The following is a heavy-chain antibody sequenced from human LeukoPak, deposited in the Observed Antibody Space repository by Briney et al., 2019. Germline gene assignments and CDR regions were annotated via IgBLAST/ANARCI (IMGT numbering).Heavy chain of an antibody. V-gene: IGHV3-13*01. CDR2: IGTGGDT. D-gene: IGHD3-10*01. Sequence: GGSLRLSCAASGFTFSSYDMHWVRQPTGKGLEWVSAIGTGGDTYYAGSVKGRFTISRDNSKNTLYLQMNSLRAEDTAVYYCARFITMVRAPAGYWGQGTLVTVSS. CDR3: ARFITMVRAPAGY. J-gene: IGHJ4*02. CDR1: GFTFSSYD.